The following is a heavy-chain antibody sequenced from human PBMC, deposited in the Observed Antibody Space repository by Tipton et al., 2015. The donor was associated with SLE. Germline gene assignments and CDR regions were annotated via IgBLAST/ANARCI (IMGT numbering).Heavy chain of an antibody. CDR1: GFTFSNAW. CDR2: IKSKTDGGTT. D-gene: IGHD6-19*01. J-gene: IGHJ3*02. V-gene: IGHV3-15*01. Sequence: GSLRLSCAASGFTFSNAWMNWVRQAPGKGLEWVGRIKSKTDGGTTDYAAPVKGRFTISRDDSKNTLYLQMNSLKIEDTAVYYCTTGRNKWLDAFDIWGQGTIVTVSS. CDR3: TTGRNKWLDAFDI.